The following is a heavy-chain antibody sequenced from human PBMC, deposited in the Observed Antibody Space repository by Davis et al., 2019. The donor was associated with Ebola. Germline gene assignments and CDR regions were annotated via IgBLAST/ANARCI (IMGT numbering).Heavy chain of an antibody. Sequence: ASVKVSCKASGYTFTNYYMYWLRQAPGRGPEWLGLINPSGGSTNYAQRLQGRVSMTRDTSTNTVFMDLSSLRSEDTAVYFCARSYCFGTNCFLDYWGQGTLVTVSS. CDR1: GYTFTNYY. D-gene: IGHD2-2*01. J-gene: IGHJ4*02. V-gene: IGHV1-46*01. CDR3: ARSYCFGTNCFLDY. CDR2: INPSGGST.